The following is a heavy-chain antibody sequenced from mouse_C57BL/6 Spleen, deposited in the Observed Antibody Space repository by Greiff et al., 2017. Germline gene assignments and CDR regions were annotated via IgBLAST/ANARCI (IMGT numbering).Heavy chain of an antibody. J-gene: IGHJ4*01. V-gene: IGHV10-1*01. CDR3: VRQTGSYAMDY. D-gene: IGHD4-1*01. CDR1: GFSFNTYA. CDR2: IRSKSNNYAT. Sequence: DVMLVESGGGLVQPKGSLKLSCAASGFSFNTYAMNWVRQAPGKGLEWVARIRSKSNNYATYYADSVKDRFTISRDDSESMLYLQMNNLKTEDTAMYYCVRQTGSYAMDYWGQGTSVTVSS.